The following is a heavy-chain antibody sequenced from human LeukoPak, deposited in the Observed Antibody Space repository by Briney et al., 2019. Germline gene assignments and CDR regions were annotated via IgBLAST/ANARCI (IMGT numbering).Heavy chain of an antibody. CDR3: ARGLGY. CDR1: GYTFTSYG. V-gene: IGHV1-18*01. J-gene: IGHJ4*02. Sequence: ASVKVSCKASGYTFTSYGISWVRQAPGQGLEWMGWISAYNGNTNYAQKLQGRVTITRNTSISTAYMELSSLRSEDTAVYYCARGLGYWGQGTLVTVSS. CDR2: ISAYNGNT.